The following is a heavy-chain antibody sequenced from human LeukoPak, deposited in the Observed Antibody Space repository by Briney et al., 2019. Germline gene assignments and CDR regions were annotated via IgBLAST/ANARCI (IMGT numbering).Heavy chain of an antibody. CDR1: GYTFTSYY. CDR2: INPSGGST. Sequence: ASVKVSCKASGYTFTSYYMHWVRQAPGQGLEWMGIINPSGGSTSYAQKFQGRVTMTRDSSTSTVYMELSSLRSEDTAVYYCARVGYSYEVAYWGQGTLVTVSS. V-gene: IGHV1-46*01. D-gene: IGHD5-18*01. CDR3: ARVGYSYEVAY. J-gene: IGHJ4*02.